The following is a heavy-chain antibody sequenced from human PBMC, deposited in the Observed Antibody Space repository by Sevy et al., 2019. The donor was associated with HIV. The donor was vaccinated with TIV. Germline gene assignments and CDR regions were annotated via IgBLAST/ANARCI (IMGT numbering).Heavy chain of an antibody. J-gene: IGHJ4*02. D-gene: IGHD3-3*01. CDR2: INLRESNLHGIT. V-gene: IGHV4-34*01. Sequence: SETLSLTCAVYGETFSGYHWSWIRRSPGKGLEWIGEINLRESNLHGITNYNPSLRSRVTISVDASKNQFSLKLTSVTAADTAVYYCARGYDSLSDGVFRYWGQGTLVTVST. CDR1: GETFSGYH. CDR3: ARGYDSLSDGVFRY.